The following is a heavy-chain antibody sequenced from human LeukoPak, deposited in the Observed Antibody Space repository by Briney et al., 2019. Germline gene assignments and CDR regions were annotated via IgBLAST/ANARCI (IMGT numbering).Heavy chain of an antibody. D-gene: IGHD2-2*01. CDR3: ARDGDIVVVPAALGIDY. CDR1: GYTFTGYY. Sequence: ASVKVSCKASGYTFTGYYMHWVRQAPGQGLEWMGWINPNSGGTNYAQKFQGRVTMTRDTSISTAYMELSRLRSDDTAVYYCARDGDIVVVPAALGIDYWGQGTLVTVSS. CDR2: INPNSGGT. V-gene: IGHV1-2*02. J-gene: IGHJ4*02.